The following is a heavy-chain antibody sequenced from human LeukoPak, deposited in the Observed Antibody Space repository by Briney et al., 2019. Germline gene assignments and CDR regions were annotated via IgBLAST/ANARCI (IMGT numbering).Heavy chain of an antibody. CDR2: ISAYNGNT. CDR3: ARGRAMYYYDSSGYSDY. Sequence: ASVKVSCKASGYTFTSYGISWVRQAPGQGLEWMAWISAYNGNTNYAQKLQGRVTMTTDTSTSTAYMELRSLRSDDTAVYYCARGRAMYYYDSSGYSDYWGQGTLVTVSS. D-gene: IGHD3-22*01. J-gene: IGHJ4*02. CDR1: GYTFTSYG. V-gene: IGHV1-18*01.